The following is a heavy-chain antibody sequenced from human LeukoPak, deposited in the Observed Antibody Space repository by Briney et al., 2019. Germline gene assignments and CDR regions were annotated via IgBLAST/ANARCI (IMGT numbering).Heavy chain of an antibody. J-gene: IGHJ4*02. V-gene: IGHV4-39*01. CDR3: ARLSNKNFDY. Sequence: PSETLSLTCTVSGGSISSSSYYWGWIRQPPGKGLEWIGSIYYSGSTYYNPSLKSQVTISVDTSKNQFSLKLSSVTAADTAVYYCARLSNKNFDYWGQGTLVTVSS. CDR2: IYYSGST. D-gene: IGHD1/OR15-1a*01. CDR1: GGSISSSSYY.